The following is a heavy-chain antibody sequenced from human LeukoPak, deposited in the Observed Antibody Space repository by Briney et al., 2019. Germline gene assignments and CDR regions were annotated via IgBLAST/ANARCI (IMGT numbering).Heavy chain of an antibody. D-gene: IGHD1-26*01. J-gene: IGHJ4*02. Sequence: GGSLRLSCAASGLTFSSFSMNWVRQAPGKGLEWVSYISSSSAIINYADSVKGRFTISRDNAENTLSLQMNSLRREDTAVYYCARDLISGAYTFDYWGQGTLVTVSS. CDR3: ARDLISGAYTFDY. CDR1: GLTFSSFS. V-gene: IGHV3-48*01. CDR2: ISSSSAII.